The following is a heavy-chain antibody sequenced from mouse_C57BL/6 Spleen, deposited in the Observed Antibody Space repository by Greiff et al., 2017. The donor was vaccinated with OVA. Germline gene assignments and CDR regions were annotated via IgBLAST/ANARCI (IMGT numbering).Heavy chain of an antibody. CDR2: IYPGSGNT. CDR1: GYTFTDYY. CDR3: ARIEDSSGYFAY. V-gene: IGHV1-76*01. D-gene: IGHD3-2*02. Sequence: VQGVESGAELVRPGASVKLSCKASGYTFTDYYINWVKQRPGQGLEWIARIYPGSGNTYYNEKFKGKATLTAEKSSSTAYMQLSSLTSEDSAVYFCARIEDSSGYFAYWGQGTLVTVSA. J-gene: IGHJ3*01.